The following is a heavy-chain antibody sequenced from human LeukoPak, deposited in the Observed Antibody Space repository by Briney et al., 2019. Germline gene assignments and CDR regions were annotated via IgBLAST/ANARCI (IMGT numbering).Heavy chain of an antibody. D-gene: IGHD2-2*01. CDR2: ISYDGSNK. Sequence: GGSLRLSCAASGFTFSNAWMSWVRQAPGKGLEWVAVISYDGSNKYYADSVKGRFTISRDNSKNTLYLQMNSLRAEDTAVYYCARDEVRVVVPAANFDYWGQGTLVTVSS. CDR1: GFTFSNAW. CDR3: ARDEVRVVVPAANFDY. V-gene: IGHV3-30-3*01. J-gene: IGHJ4*02.